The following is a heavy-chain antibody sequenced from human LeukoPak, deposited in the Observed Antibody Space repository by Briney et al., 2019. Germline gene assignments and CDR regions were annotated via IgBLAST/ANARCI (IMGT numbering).Heavy chain of an antibody. CDR2: ISPAGKT. CDR1: GFSLSRND. Sequence: GGSMRLSCAASGFSLSRNDMHWVRQPTGGGLEWVSTISPAGKTYYSGSVKGRFTISRDNAKNSLFLQMNNLRAGDTAVYFCASEESRGVYGMDVWGQGTTVTVSS. CDR3: ASEESRGVYGMDV. J-gene: IGHJ6*02. V-gene: IGHV3-13*01. D-gene: IGHD3-10*01.